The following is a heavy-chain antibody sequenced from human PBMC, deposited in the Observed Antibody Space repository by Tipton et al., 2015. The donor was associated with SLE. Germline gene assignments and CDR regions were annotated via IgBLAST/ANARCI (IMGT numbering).Heavy chain of an antibody. V-gene: IGHV4-59*01. J-gene: IGHJ4*02. CDR1: GGPISSFF. CDR3: VRLRSKVLIDY. CDR2: ISYSGTT. Sequence: TLSLTCTVSGGPISSFFWTWIRQPPGKGLEWIGYISYSGTTNYNPSLKSRVTISEDTPKKRFSLTLRSVTAADTAVYYCVRLRSKVLIDYWGQGTLVTVSS. D-gene: IGHD2-8*01.